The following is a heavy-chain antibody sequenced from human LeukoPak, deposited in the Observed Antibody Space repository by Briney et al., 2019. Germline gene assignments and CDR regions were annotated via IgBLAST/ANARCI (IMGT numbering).Heavy chain of an antibody. J-gene: IGHJ4*02. V-gene: IGHV3-21*01. D-gene: IGHD3-3*01. Sequence: PGGSLRLSCAASGFTFSSYSMNWVRQAPGKGLEWVSSISSSSYIYYADSVKGRFTISRDNAKNSLYLQMNSLRAEDTAVYYCAGYYDFWSGYYTGEDYWGQGTLVTVSS. CDR3: AGYYDFWSGYYTGEDY. CDR1: GFTFSSYS. CDR2: ISSSSYI.